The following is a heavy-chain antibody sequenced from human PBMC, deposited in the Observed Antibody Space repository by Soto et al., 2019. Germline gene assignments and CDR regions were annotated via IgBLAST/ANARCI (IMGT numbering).Heavy chain of an antibody. CDR1: DGSIISYY. CDR3: ARHYPIGNNWNFFDY. CDR2: IFYTGST. D-gene: IGHD1-1*01. J-gene: IGHJ4*02. Sequence: SETLSLTCTVSDGSIISYYWGWIRQPTGKGLEWIGYIFYTGSTNYNPSLKSRVTISVDTSKNQFSLKLSSVTAADTAVYYCARHYPIGNNWNFFDYWGQGTLLTVSS. V-gene: IGHV4-59*08.